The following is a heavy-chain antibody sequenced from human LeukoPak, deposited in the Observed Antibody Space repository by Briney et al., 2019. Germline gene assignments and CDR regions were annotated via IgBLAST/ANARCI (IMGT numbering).Heavy chain of an antibody. Sequence: GGSLRLSCAASGFTFSSYSMNWVRQAPGKGLEWVSYISSSSSTIYYADSVKGRFTISRDNAKNSLYLQMNSLRAEDTAVYYCARAYSYGYDYWGQGTLVTVSS. CDR1: GFTFSSYS. D-gene: IGHD5-18*01. J-gene: IGHJ4*02. CDR3: ARAYSYGYDY. CDR2: ISSSSSTI. V-gene: IGHV3-48*04.